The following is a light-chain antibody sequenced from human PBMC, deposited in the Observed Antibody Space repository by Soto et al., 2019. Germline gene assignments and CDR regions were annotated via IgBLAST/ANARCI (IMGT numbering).Light chain of an antibody. CDR3: SSYAGSNNV. Sequence: QSALTQPASVSGSPGQSITISCTGTSSDVGGYNYVSWYQHHPGKAPKLMIFDVSNRPSGVPNRFSGSKSGNTASLTVSGLQAEDEADYYCSSYAGSNNVFVTGTKVTVL. J-gene: IGLJ1*01. V-gene: IGLV2-14*03. CDR1: SSDVGGYNY. CDR2: DVS.